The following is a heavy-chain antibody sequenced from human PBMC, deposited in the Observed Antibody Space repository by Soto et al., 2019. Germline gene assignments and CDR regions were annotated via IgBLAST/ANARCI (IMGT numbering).Heavy chain of an antibody. CDR3: ARDRDGRDGYNTPFSSTSWYFDL. CDR2: IIPIFGTA. J-gene: IGHJ2*01. V-gene: IGHV1-69*13. Sequence: ASVKVSCKASGGTFSSYAISWVRQAPGQGLEWMGGIIPIFGTANYAQKFQGRVTITADESTSTAYMELSSLRSEDTAVYYCARDRDGRDGYNTPFSSTSWYFDLWGRGTLVTVSS. D-gene: IGHD5-12*01. CDR1: GGTFSSYA.